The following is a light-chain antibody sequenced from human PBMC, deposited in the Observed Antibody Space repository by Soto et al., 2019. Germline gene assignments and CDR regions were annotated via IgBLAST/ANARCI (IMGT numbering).Light chain of an antibody. CDR3: SSYAGSNNFVV. V-gene: IGLV2-8*01. J-gene: IGLJ2*01. CDR1: SSDVGGYND. CDR2: EVS. Sequence: QSVLTQPPSSSGSPGQSVTISCTGTSSDVGGYNDVSWYQQPPGKAPKLMIYEVSKRPSGVPDRFSGSKSGNTASLTVSGLQAEDEAEDYCSSYAGSNNFVVFGGGTKVTVL.